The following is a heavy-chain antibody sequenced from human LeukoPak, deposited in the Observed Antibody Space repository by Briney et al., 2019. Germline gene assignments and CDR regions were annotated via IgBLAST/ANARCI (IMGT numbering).Heavy chain of an antibody. CDR1: GFTFSNTW. CDR2: TKRIIDGGTT. Sequence: GGSLRLSCAASGFTFSNTWMNWVRQALGKGLEWVGRTKRIIDGGTTDYAAPVKGRFTVSRDDSINTLYLQMSSLKTEDTAVYYCAAQGGSGDLRYWGQGTLVTVSS. V-gene: IGHV3-15*01. CDR3: AAQGGSGDLRY. D-gene: IGHD4-17*01. J-gene: IGHJ4*02.